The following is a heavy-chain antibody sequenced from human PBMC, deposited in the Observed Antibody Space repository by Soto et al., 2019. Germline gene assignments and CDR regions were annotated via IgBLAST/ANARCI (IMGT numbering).Heavy chain of an antibody. CDR2: ISYDGSNK. J-gene: IGHJ4*02. V-gene: IGHV3-30*18. CDR1: GFTFSSYG. CDR3: AKSENTAMVTVDY. D-gene: IGHD5-18*01. Sequence: PGGSLRLSCAASGFTFSSYGMHWVRQAPGKGLEWVAVISYDGSNKYYADSVKGRFTISRDNSKNTLYLQMNSLRAEDTAVYYCAKSENTAMVTVDYWGQGTLVTVSS.